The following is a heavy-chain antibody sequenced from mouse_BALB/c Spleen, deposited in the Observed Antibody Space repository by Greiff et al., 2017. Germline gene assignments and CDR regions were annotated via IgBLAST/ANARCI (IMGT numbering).Heavy chain of an antibody. V-gene: IGHV1-87*01. CDR2: IYPGDGDT. CDR3: ARSEYY. CDR1: GYTFTSYW. J-gene: IGHJ2*01. Sequence: VKVIESGAELARPGASVKLSCKASGYTFTSYWMQWVKQRPGQGLEWIGAIYPGDGDTRYTQKFKGKATLTADKSSSTAYMQLSSLASEDSAVYYCARSEYYWGQGTTLTVSS. D-gene: IGHD2-10*02.